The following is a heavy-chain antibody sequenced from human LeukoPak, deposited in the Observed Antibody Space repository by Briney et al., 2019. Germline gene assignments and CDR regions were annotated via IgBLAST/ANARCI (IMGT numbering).Heavy chain of an antibody. CDR1: GFTFSNYN. CDR3: ARRYSSSWTFDY. J-gene: IGHJ4*02. V-gene: IGHV3-48*02. Sequence: GGSLRLSCAASGFTFSNYNMNWVRQAPGMGLKWVSYISSSSNTIYYADSVKGRFTISRDNAKNSLYLQMNSLRDEDTAVYYCARRYSSSWTFDYWGQGTLVTVSS. D-gene: IGHD6-13*01. CDR2: ISSSSNTI.